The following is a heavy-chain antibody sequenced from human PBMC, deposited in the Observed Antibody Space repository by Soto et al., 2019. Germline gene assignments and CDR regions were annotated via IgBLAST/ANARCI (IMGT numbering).Heavy chain of an antibody. CDR1: GFTFRSYA. V-gene: IGHV3-30-3*01. Sequence: QLVESGGGVVQPGRSLTLSCAASGFTFRSYAMHWVRQAPGKGLEWVAVISYDGSDKYYADSVKGRFTISRDNSKNTVYLQMNSLRAEDTAVYYCAREAEALDSWGQGTLVTVSS. J-gene: IGHJ4*02. CDR2: ISYDGSDK. CDR3: AREAEALDS.